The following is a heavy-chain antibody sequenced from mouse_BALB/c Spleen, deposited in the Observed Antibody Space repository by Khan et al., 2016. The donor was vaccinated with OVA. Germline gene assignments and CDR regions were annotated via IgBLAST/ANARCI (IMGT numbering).Heavy chain of an antibody. V-gene: IGHV1-22*01. CDR3: ARDAGRY. J-gene: IGHJ4*01. CDR2: INPKNGGT. CDR1: GYTFPEYT. Sequence: VQLQQSGPELVKPGASVKISCKTSGYTFPEYTVHWVKQSLGKSLDWIGVINPKNGGTAYNQKFKGKATMTVDKSSSSAYMAFRSLTSDDSAVYYGARDAGRYWGQGTSVTVAS. D-gene: IGHD3-3*01.